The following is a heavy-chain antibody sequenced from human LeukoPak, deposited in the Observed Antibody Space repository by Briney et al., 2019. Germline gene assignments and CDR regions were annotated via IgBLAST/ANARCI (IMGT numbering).Heavy chain of an antibody. V-gene: IGHV3-74*01. J-gene: IGHJ3*02. Sequence: GGPLRPSLAAPGSTSRNTWRHGAPQAPGEGLGWVSRIRSDGSDTRYAESVKGRFTISRDHAKNSLYLQMNSLRAEDTALYYCAKEGAVAGTFDIWGQGTMVTVSS. CDR2: IRSDGSDT. CDR3: AKEGAVAGTFDI. D-gene: IGHD6-19*01. CDR1: GSTSRNTW.